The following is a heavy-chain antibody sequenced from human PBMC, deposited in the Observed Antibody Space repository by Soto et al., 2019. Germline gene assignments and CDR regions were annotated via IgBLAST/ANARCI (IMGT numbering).Heavy chain of an antibody. CDR3: AKFPRRYCTNGVCSGYYYYMDV. D-gene: IGHD2-8*01. CDR1: GCTFSSYA. CDR2: VGGSGGST. V-gene: IGHV3-23*01. J-gene: IGHJ6*03. Sequence: PGGSLRLSGAASGCTFSSYAMSWVRQAPGKGLEWVAAVGGSGGSTYYADSVKGRFTISRDNSKNTLYLQTNSLRAEDTAVYYCAKFPRRYCTNGVCSGYYYYMDVWGKGNTVTVS.